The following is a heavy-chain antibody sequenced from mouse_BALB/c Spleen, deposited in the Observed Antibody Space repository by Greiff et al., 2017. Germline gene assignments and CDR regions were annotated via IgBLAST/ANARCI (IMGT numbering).Heavy chain of an antibody. CDR3: ASYYGSSAWFAY. CDR2: ISSGGST. J-gene: IGHJ3*01. Sequence: EVKLMESGGGLVKPGGSLKLSCAASGFTFSSYAMSWVRQTPEKRLEWVASISSGGSTYYPDSVKGRFTIARDNARNILYLQMSSLRSEDTAMYYCASYYGSSAWFAYGGQGTLVTVSA. CDR1: GFTFSSYA. D-gene: IGHD1-1*01. V-gene: IGHV5-6-5*01.